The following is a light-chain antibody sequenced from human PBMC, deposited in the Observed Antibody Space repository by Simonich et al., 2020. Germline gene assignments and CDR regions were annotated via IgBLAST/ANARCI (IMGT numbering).Light chain of an antibody. CDR2: EVS. V-gene: IGKV2D-29*02. CDR1: QSLLHSDGKTY. CDR3: MPSIQLPRT. J-gene: IGKJ1*01. Sequence: DIVMTQTPLSLSVTPGQPASISCKSRQSLLHSDGKTYLYWYLQKPGQSPQLLIYEVSNRVSGVPDRFSGSWSGTDFTLQISRVEAEDVGVYYCMPSIQLPRTFGQGTKVAIK.